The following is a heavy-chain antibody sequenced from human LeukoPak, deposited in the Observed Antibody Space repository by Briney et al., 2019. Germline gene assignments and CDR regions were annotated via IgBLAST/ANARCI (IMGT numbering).Heavy chain of an antibody. CDR3: AREATAMVTGYYYYYMDV. D-gene: IGHD5-18*01. Sequence: SETLSLTCTVSGGSISSGSYYWSWIRQPAGKGLEWIGRIYTSGSTNYNPSLKSRVTISVDTSKNQFSLKLSSVTAADTAVYYCAREATAMVTGYYYYYMDVWGKGTTVTVSS. V-gene: IGHV4-61*02. J-gene: IGHJ6*03. CDR2: IYTSGST. CDR1: GGSISSGSYY.